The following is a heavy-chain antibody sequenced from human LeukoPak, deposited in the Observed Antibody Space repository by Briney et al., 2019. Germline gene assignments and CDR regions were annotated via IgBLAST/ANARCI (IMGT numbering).Heavy chain of an antibody. D-gene: IGHD3-9*01. CDR1: GFTFSSYA. J-gene: IGHJ4*02. V-gene: IGHV3-30*04. CDR3: ARDFLRYYDILTGPPNHFDY. CDR2: ISYDGSNK. Sequence: PGGSLRLSCAASGFTFSSYAMHWVRPAPGQGLEWAAVISYDGSNKYYADSVKGRFTISRDNSKIALYMHMYCRRAEDTAVYYCARDFLRYYDILTGPPNHFDYWGQGALVTVAS.